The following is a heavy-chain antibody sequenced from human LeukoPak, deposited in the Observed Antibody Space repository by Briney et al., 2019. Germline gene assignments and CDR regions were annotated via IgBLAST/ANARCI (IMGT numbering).Heavy chain of an antibody. J-gene: IGHJ5*02. Sequence: SETLSLTCAVSGGSISSGGYSWSWIRQPPGKGLEWIGYIYHSGSTYYNPSLKSRVTISVDRSKNQFSLKLSSVTAADTAVYYCARESHGRGASSWFDPWGQGTLVTVSS. CDR1: GGSISSGGYS. CDR3: ARESHGRGASSWFDP. V-gene: IGHV4-30-2*01. D-gene: IGHD3-10*01. CDR2: IYHSGST.